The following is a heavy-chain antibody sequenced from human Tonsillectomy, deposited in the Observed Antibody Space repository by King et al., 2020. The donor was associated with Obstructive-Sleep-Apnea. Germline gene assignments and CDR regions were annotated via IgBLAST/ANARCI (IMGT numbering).Heavy chain of an antibody. V-gene: IGHV3-13*04. CDR2: IGTAGDT. CDR1: GFTFSNYD. Sequence: VQLVESGGGLVQPGGSLRLSCAASGFTFSNYDMHWVRQPTGKGLEWVSYIGTAGDTDYAGSVKGRFTISRENAKNSLYLQMNSLRAGDTAVYYCARQLGESTSDAFDIWGQGTMVTVSS. CDR3: ARQLGESTSDAFDI. D-gene: IGHD3-16*01. J-gene: IGHJ3*02.